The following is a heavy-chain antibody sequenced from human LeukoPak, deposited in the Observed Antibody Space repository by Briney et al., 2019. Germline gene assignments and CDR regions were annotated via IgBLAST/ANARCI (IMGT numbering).Heavy chain of an antibody. CDR2: IIPSGHTT. D-gene: IGHD5-24*01. CDR3: AKDDRWLQFCC. V-gene: IGHV3-23*01. CDR1: GFSFSNYA. Sequence: GGSLRLSCAASGFSFSNYAMNWVRQAPGKGLEWVSGIIPSGHTTYYADSVRGRFTISRDNSRNTVYLQMNSLRAEDTAVYYCAKDDRWLQFCCWGQGTLVTVSA. J-gene: IGHJ4*02.